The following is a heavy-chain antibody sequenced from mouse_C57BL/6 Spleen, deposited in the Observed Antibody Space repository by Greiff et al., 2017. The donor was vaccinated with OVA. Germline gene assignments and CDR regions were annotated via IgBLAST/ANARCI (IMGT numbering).Heavy chain of an antibody. CDR3: ARRVVDWYFDV. Sequence: EVKLVESGGGLVQPGGSLKLSCAASGFTFSDYYMYWVRQTPEKRLEWVAYISNGGGSTYYPDTVKGRFTISRDNAKNTLYLQMSRLKSEDTAMYYCARRVVDWYFDVWGTGTTVTVSS. V-gene: IGHV5-12*01. CDR1: GFTFSDYY. CDR2: ISNGGGST. J-gene: IGHJ1*03. D-gene: IGHD1-1*01.